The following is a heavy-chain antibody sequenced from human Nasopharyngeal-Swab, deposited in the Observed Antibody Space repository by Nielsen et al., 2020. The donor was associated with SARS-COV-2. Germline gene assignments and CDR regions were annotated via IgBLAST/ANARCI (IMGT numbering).Heavy chain of an antibody. CDR3: ARRTYGSSSGSYYYGMDV. CDR2: IIPIFGTA. V-gene: IGHV1-69*13. Sequence: SVKVPCKASRWTFSSYAISWVRQPPAQGLDGMGGIIPIFGTANYPQKFQGRVTITADEFQSTAYLELSSLRSEDTAVYYCARRTYGSSSGSYYYGMDVWGQGTTVTVSS. CDR1: RWTFSSYA. J-gene: IGHJ6*02. D-gene: IGHD6-6*01.